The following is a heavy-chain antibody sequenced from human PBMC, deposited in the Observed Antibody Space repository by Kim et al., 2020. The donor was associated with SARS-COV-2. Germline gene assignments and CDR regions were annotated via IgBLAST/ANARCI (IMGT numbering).Heavy chain of an antibody. Sequence: SVKVSCKASGGTFSSYAISWVRQAPGQGLEWMGGIIPIFGTANYAQKFQGRVTITADESTSTAYMELSSLRSEDTAVYYCARDRGFLEWSFDYWGQGTLVTVSS. J-gene: IGHJ4*02. D-gene: IGHD3-3*01. CDR1: GGTFSSYA. CDR3: ARDRGFLEWSFDY. V-gene: IGHV1-69*13. CDR2: IIPIFGTA.